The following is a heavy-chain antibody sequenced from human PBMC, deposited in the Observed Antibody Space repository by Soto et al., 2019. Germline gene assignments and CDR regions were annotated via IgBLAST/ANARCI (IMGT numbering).Heavy chain of an antibody. Sequence: QVQLVESGGGVVQPGRSLRLSCAASGFTFSSYGMHWVRQAPGKGLEWVAVIWYDGSNKYYADSVKGRFTISRDNSKNTLYLQMNSLRAEDTAVYYCARISGYDSPPQLDYWGQGTLVTVSS. CDR2: IWYDGSNK. D-gene: IGHD5-12*01. J-gene: IGHJ4*02. CDR1: GFTFSSYG. CDR3: ARISGYDSPPQLDY. V-gene: IGHV3-33*01.